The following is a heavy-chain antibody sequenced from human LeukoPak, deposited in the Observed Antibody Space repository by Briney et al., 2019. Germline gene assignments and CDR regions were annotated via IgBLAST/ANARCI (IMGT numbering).Heavy chain of an antibody. CDR2: IYYSGST. V-gene: IGHV4-31*03. CDR3: ARGRQDDYVWGSYRFFFDY. CDR1: GGSMSTGGYY. D-gene: IGHD3-16*02. J-gene: IGHJ4*02. Sequence: SETLSLTCTVSGGSMSTGGYYWSWIRQHPGEGLEWIGYIYYSGSTYYNPSLKSRLTISVDTSKNQFSLKLSPVTAADTAVYYCARGRQDDYVWGSYRFFFDYWGQGTLVTVSS.